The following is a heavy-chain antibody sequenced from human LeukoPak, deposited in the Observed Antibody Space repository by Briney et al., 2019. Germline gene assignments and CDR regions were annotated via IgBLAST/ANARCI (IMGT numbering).Heavy chain of an antibody. V-gene: IGHV4-30-4*08. CDR2: IYYSGST. CDR3: ARVGLDCSSTSCYLNWFDP. Sequence: SSETLSLTCTVSGGSISSGDYYWSWIRQPPGKGLEWIGYIYYSGSTYYNPSLKSRVTISVDTSKNQFSLKLSSVTAADTAVCYCARVGLDCSSTSCYLNWFDPWGQGTLVTASS. CDR1: GGSISSGDYY. J-gene: IGHJ5*02. D-gene: IGHD2-2*01.